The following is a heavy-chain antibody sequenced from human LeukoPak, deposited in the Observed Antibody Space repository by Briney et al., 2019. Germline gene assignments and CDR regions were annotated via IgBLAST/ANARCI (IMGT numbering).Heavy chain of an antibody. V-gene: IGHV3-23*01. CDR3: AKIPLVGATTSLDC. Sequence: GGSLRLSCAASGFTFSSYVMSWVRQAPGKGLEWVSGISGSGGTTYYADSVKGRSTISRDNSKNTLYLQMNSLRAEDTAVYYCAKIPLVGATTSLDCWGQGTLVTVSS. D-gene: IGHD1-26*01. CDR1: GFTFSSYV. J-gene: IGHJ4*02. CDR2: ISGSGGTT.